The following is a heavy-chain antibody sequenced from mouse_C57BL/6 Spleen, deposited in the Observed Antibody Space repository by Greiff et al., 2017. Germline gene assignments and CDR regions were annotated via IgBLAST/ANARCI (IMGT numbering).Heavy chain of an antibody. CDR2: INPYNGGT. J-gene: IGHJ2*01. D-gene: IGHD3-2*02. V-gene: IGHV1-19*01. Sequence: EVKLVESGPVLVKPGASVKMSCKASGYTFTDYYMNWVKQSHGKSLEWIGVINPYNGGTSYNQKFKGKATLTVDKSSSTAYMELNSLTSEDSAVYYCARGTAQAPDYWGQGTTLTVSS. CDR3: ARGTAQAPDY. CDR1: GYTFTDYY.